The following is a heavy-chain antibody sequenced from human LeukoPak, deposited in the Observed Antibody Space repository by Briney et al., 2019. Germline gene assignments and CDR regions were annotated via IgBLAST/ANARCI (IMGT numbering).Heavy chain of an antibody. D-gene: IGHD3-10*01. Sequence: GGSLRLSCAASGFTFSSYAMSWVRQAPGKGLEWVSAISGSGGSTYYADSVKGRFTISRDNSKNTLYLQMNSLRAEDTAVYYCAKAGRLLWFGELPYMDVWGKGTTVTVSS. V-gene: IGHV3-23*01. J-gene: IGHJ6*03. CDR1: GFTFSSYA. CDR2: ISGSGGST. CDR3: AKAGRLLWFGELPYMDV.